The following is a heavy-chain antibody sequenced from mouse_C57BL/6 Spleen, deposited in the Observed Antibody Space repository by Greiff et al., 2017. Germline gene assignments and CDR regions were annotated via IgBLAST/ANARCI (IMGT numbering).Heavy chain of an antibody. V-gene: IGHV1-42*01. CDR3: ARSYYDTFGY. D-gene: IGHD2-4*01. Sequence: EVKLMESGPELVKPGASVKISCKASGYSFTGYYMNWVKQSPEKSLEWIGEINPSTGGTTYNQKFKAKATLTVDKSSSTAYMQLKSLTSEDSAVYYCARSYYDTFGYWGQGTTLTVSS. J-gene: IGHJ2*01. CDR2: INPSTGGT. CDR1: GYSFTGYY.